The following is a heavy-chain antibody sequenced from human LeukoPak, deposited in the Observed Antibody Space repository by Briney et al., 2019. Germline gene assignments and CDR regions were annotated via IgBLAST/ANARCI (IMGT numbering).Heavy chain of an antibody. V-gene: IGHV4-31*03. D-gene: IGHD2-2*01. CDR3: SRGSAPAAYYYFDS. Sequence: SQTLSLTCTVSGGSISSGIYYWSWIRQHPGKGLDGIGHIFCSGSTYYNPSLQSRVTISVDTSENKFSLKLSSVTAADTAVYFCSRGSAPAAYYYFDSWGQGTLVTVSS. CDR1: GGSISSGIYY. CDR2: IFCSGST. J-gene: IGHJ4*02.